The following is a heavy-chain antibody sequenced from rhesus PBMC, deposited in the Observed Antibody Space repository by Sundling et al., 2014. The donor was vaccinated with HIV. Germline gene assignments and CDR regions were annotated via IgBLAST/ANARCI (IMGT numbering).Heavy chain of an antibody. CDR1: GASISSYW. D-gene: IGHD3-3*01. CDR2: INGNSGST. J-gene: IGHJ4*01. CDR3: ARDRWTGYFPGVWDY. Sequence: QVQLQESGPGLVKPSETLSLTCTVSGASISSYWWNWIRQPPGKGLEWIGEINGNSGSTNYNPSLKSRVTISRDTSKNQFSLRLNSVTAADTAFYYCARDRWTGYFPGVWDYWGQGVLVSVSS. V-gene: IGHV4-80*01.